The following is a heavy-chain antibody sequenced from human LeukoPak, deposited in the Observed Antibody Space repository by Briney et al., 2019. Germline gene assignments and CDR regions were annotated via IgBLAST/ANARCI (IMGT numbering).Heavy chain of an antibody. V-gene: IGHV3-48*03. D-gene: IGHD3-9*01. J-gene: IGHJ4*02. CDR2: ISSSGSTI. CDR1: GFTFSSYE. Sequence: GGSLRLSCAASGFTFSSYEMNWVRQAPGKGLEWVSYISSSGSTIYYADSVKGRFTISRDNAKKSLYLQMNSLRAEDTAVYYCARSGATTILYFDYWGQGTLVTVSS. CDR3: ARSGATTILYFDY.